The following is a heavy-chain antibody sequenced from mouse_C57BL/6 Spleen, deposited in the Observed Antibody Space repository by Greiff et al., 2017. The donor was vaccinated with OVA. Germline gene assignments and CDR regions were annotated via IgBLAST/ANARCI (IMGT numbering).Heavy chain of an antibody. D-gene: IGHD2-2*01. CDR2: INYDGSST. Sequence: VKLMESEGGLVQPGSSMKLSCTASGFTFSDYYMAWVRQVPEKGLEWVANINYDGSSTYYLDSLKSRFIISRDNAKNILYLQMSSLKSEDTATYYCARGGYYWYFDVWGTGTTVTVSS. CDR1: GFTFSDYY. V-gene: IGHV5-16*01. CDR3: ARGGYYWYFDV. J-gene: IGHJ1*03.